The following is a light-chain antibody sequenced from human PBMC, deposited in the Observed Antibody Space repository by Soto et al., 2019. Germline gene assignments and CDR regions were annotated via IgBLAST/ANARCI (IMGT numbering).Light chain of an antibody. CDR2: EVS. V-gene: IGLV2-14*01. CDR1: SSDIGAYKY. CDR3: LSYTSIGARV. J-gene: IGLJ1*01. Sequence: QSALTPPASVSGSPGQSMTISCTGTSSDIGAYKYVSWYQQHPGKAPKLLIFEVSHRPSGVSNRFSGSKSGNTASLTISGLQAEDEADYYCLSYTSIGARVFGTGTKVTVL.